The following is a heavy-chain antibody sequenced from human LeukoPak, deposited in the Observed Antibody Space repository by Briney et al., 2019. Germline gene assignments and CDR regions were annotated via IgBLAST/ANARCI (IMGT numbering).Heavy chain of an antibody. V-gene: IGHV4-59*11. J-gene: IGHJ6*03. CDR2: IYYSGST. D-gene: IGHD2-2*01. CDR3: ARVPDQRAAIYYMDV. CDR1: GGSISSHY. Sequence: SETLSLTCTVSGGSISSHYWSWIRQPPGKGLEWIGYIYYSGSTNYNPSLKSRVTISVDTSKNQFSLKLSSVTAADTAVYYFARVPDQRAAIYYMDVWGKGTTVTVSS.